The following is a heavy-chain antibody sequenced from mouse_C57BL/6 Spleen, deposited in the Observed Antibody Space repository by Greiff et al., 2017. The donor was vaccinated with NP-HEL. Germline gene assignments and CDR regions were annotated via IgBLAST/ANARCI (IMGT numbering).Heavy chain of an antibody. CDR1: GYTFTSYW. D-gene: IGHD2-2*01. J-gene: IGHJ2*02. CDR3: ARYNAGYDEYYCVY. CDR2: IDPTSGGT. V-gene: IGHV1-72*01. Sequence: VQLQQPGAELVKPGASVKLSCKASGYTFTSYWMHWVKQRPGRGLEWIGRIDPTSGGTKYNEKFKSKATLTVDKPSSTSYMQVSSLPSEHSSVYYCARYNAGYDEYYCVYWGQGTSLTVSS.